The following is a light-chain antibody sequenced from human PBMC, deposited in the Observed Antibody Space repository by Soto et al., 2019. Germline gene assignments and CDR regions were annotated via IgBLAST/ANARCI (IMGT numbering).Light chain of an antibody. CDR2: LGS. CDR3: MQALQTPS. Sequence: DIVMTQSPLSLPVTPGEPASISCRSSQSLLHSNGYNYLDWYLQKPGQSPQLLIYLGSNRASGVPERVRGRGSGTDFTLKISTVEAEDVGVYYCMQALQTPSFGGGTKVEIK. CDR1: QSLLHSNGYNY. V-gene: IGKV2-28*01. J-gene: IGKJ4*01.